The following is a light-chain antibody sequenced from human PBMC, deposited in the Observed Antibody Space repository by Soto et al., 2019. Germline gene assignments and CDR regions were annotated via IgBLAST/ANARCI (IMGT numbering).Light chain of an antibody. CDR3: QQYGSAPHT. J-gene: IGKJ4*01. Sequence: EIALTQSPGTLSLSPGERATLSCRARQSVSNKYLAWYQQIPGQPPRRLIYGASSRATGTPDRFSGSGSGTDFTLIISRLEPEDFAVYYCQQYGSAPHTFGGGTKVEIK. V-gene: IGKV3-20*01. CDR1: QSVSNKY. CDR2: GAS.